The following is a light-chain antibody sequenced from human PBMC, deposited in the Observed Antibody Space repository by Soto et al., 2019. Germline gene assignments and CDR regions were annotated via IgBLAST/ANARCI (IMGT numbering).Light chain of an antibody. J-gene: IGKJ1*01. CDR3: QQSDDSPGT. Sequence: IVLTQSPGTLSLSPGESATLSCRASQSISSSYLAWYQQKPGHAPRLLIYGASNRATAIPDRFSGSGSGTDFTLTISRLEPEDFAVYYCQQSDDSPGTFGQGTKVEIK. V-gene: IGKV3-20*01. CDR1: QSISSSY. CDR2: GAS.